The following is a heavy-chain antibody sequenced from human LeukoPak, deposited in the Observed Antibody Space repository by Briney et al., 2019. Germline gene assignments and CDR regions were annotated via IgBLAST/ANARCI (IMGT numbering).Heavy chain of an antibody. CDR2: IYYSGST. Sequence: SETLSLTCTVSGDSLSSYYWSWIRQPPGKGLEWIGYIYYSGSTNYNPSLESRVTISIDTSKNQFSLKLTSVTAADTAVYYCARAMSRVWNYDYWGQGALVTVSS. D-gene: IGHD1-7*01. V-gene: IGHV4-59*01. J-gene: IGHJ4*02. CDR3: ARAMSRVWNYDY. CDR1: GDSLSSYY.